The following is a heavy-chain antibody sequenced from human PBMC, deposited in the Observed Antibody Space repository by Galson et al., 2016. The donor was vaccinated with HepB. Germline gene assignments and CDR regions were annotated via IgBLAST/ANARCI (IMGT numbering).Heavy chain of an antibody. Sequence: SLRLSCAASGFTFDTYAMTWVRRAPGKGLEWVSTINGIGGGTNYAASVKGRFTISRDNSKNTLYLQMNSLRGDDTAVYYCAGAGSGNYYSKDYHYHYMDVWGKGTTVTVSS. CDR3: AGAGSGNYYSKDYHYHYMDV. CDR1: GFTFDTYA. J-gene: IGHJ6*03. V-gene: IGHV3-23*01. CDR2: INGIGGGT. D-gene: IGHD1-26*01.